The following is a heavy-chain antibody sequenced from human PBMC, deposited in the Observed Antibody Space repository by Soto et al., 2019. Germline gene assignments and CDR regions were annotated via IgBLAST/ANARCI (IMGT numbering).Heavy chain of an antibody. Sequence: GSLKISCKGSGYSFTSYWIGWVRQMPGKGLEWMGIIYPGDSDTRYSPSFQGQVTISADKSISTAYLRWSSLKASDTAMYYCARHGRVGATPPDYWGQGTLVTVSS. J-gene: IGHJ4*02. V-gene: IGHV5-51*01. CDR1: GYSFTSYW. D-gene: IGHD1-26*01. CDR2: IYPGDSDT. CDR3: ARHGRVGATPPDY.